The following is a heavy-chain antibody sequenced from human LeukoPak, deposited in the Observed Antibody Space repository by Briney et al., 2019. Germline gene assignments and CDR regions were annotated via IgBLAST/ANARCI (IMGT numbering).Heavy chain of an antibody. CDR3: AKRGVLYP. D-gene: IGHD2-8*01. Sequence: GGSLRLSCAASGFTFSDYYKSWIRQAPGKGLEWISYIGKSGENIYYADSVKGRFTISRDNSKSTLYLQMNSLRADDTAVYYCAKRGVLYPWGQGTLVTVSS. CDR1: GFTFSDYY. V-gene: IGHV3-11*01. CDR2: IGKSGENI. J-gene: IGHJ5*02.